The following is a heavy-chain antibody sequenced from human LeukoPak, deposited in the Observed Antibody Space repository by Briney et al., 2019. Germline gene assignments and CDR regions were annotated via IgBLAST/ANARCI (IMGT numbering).Heavy chain of an antibody. CDR2: IIPIFGTA. Sequence: VASVKVSCKASGGTFSSYAISWVRQAPGQGLEWMGGIIPIFGTANYAQKFQGRVTITADKSTSTAYMELSSLRSEDTAVYCCARVKGLRSSTSCCPNGFDPWGQGTLVTVSS. D-gene: IGHD2-2*01. CDR3: ARVKGLRSSTSCCPNGFDP. J-gene: IGHJ5*02. V-gene: IGHV1-69*06. CDR1: GGTFSSYA.